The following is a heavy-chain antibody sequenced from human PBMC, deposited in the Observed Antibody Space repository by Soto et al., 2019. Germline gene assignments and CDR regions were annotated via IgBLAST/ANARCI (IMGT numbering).Heavy chain of an antibody. D-gene: IGHD2-15*01. V-gene: IGHV3-23*01. CDR1: GFTFSSYA. CDR3: AKRRGAGGHFDY. Sequence: DVQLLESGGGLVQPEGSLRLPCAASGFTFSSYAMGWVRQGPGKGLEWVAVVSIGGSTHYADSVRGRFTISRDNSKNTLSLQRNSLTAEDTAVYFCAKRRGAGGHFDYWGQGALVTVSS. J-gene: IGHJ4*02. CDR2: VSIGGST.